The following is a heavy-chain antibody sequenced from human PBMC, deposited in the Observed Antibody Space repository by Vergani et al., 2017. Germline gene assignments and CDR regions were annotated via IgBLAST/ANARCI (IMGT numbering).Heavy chain of an antibody. CDR2: ISWDGGST. V-gene: IGHV3-43D*04. CDR1: GGSFSGYY. Sequence: VQLQQWGAGLLKPSETLSLTCAVYGGSFSGYYWSWIRQPPGKGLEWVSLISWDGGSTYYADSVKGRFTISRDNSKNSLYLQMNSLRAEDTALYYCAKAMGMVRGVIITGFDYWGQGTLVTVSS. D-gene: IGHD3-10*01. CDR3: AKAMGMVRGVIITGFDY. J-gene: IGHJ4*02.